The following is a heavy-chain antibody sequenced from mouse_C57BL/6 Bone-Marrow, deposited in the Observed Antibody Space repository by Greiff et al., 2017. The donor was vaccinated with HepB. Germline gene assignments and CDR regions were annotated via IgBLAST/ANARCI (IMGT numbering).Heavy chain of an antibody. J-gene: IGHJ2*01. D-gene: IGHD2-4*01. Sequence: QVQLQQSGAELVKPGASVKMSCKASGYTFTSYWITWVKQRPGQGLEWIGDIYPGSGSTNYNEKFKSKATLTVDTSSSTAYMQLSSLTSEDSAVYYCARDDYDEGTYYFDYWGQGTTLTVAS. V-gene: IGHV1-55*01. CDR1: GYTFTSYW. CDR2: IYPGSGST. CDR3: ARDDYDEGTYYFDY.